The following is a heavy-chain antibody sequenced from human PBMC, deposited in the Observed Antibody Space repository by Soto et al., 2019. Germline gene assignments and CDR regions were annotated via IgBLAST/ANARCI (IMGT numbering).Heavy chain of an antibody. CDR3: ARYTNYCGDPH. CDR1: GYTFTSYD. D-gene: IGHD4-17*01. J-gene: IGHJ1*01. CDR2: MNPNSGNT. Sequence: QVQLVQSGAEVKKPGASVKVSCKASGYTFTSYDINWVRQATGQGLEWMGWMNPNSGNTDYAQKFQGRVTMTRNTTIRTDYMELSSHRSEDTAVYYCARYTNYCGDPHWAHGSLVTISS. V-gene: IGHV1-8*01.